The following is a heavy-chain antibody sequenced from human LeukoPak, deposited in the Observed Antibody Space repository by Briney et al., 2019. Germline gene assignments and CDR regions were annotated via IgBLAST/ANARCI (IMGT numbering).Heavy chain of an antibody. D-gene: IGHD2-21*01. CDR2: IWYDGSNK. CDR1: GFTFSSYG. J-gene: IGHJ4*02. V-gene: IGHV3-33*06. Sequence: GGSLRLSCAASGFTFSSYGMHWVRQAPGKGLEWVAVIWYDGSNKYYVDSVKGRFTISRDNSKNTLYLQMDSLRGEDTAVYYCAKDFRIGYSAHFDYWGQGALVTVSS. CDR3: AKDFRIGYSAHFDY.